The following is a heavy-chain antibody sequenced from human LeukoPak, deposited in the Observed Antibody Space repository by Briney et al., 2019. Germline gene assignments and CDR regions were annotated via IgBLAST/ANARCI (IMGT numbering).Heavy chain of an antibody. CDR1: GYTFTGYY. CDR2: INPNSGGT. V-gene: IGHV1-2*02. Sequence: ASVKVSCKASGYTFTGYYMHWVRQAPGQGLEWMGWINPNSGGTNYAQKFQGRVTMTRDTSISTAYMELSRLRSDDTAVYYCARSQGFFSIPSCYPPRYNWFPPWAQEPLSPVS. J-gene: IGHJ5*02. CDR3: ARSQGFFSIPSCYPPRYNWFPP. D-gene: IGHD2-2*01.